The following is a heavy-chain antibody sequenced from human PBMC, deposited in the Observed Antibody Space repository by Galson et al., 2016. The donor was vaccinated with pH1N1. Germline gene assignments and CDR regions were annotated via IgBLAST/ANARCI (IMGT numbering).Heavy chain of an antibody. CDR2: IWYDGSHE. CDR3: ARWARGNGGWYYYLDY. Sequence: SLRLSCAVSGFTFSDYGMHWVRQAPGKGPEWVALIWYDGSHEQYVDSVKGRFIISRDNSRSTLYLQLNSLRAQDTAVYYCARWARGNGGWYYYLDYWGQGALATVSS. J-gene: IGHJ4*02. D-gene: IGHD3-10*01. V-gene: IGHV3-33*01. CDR1: GFTFSDYG.